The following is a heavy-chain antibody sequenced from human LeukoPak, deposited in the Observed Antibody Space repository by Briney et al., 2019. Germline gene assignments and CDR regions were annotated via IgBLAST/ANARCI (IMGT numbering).Heavy chain of an antibody. D-gene: IGHD4-11*01. V-gene: IGHV3-30-3*01. CDR1: GFTFSSYA. J-gene: IGHJ3*01. CDR3: ARRWQSNQGDAYDF. CDR2: ISYDGSNK. Sequence: PGGSLRLSCAASGFTFSSYAMHWVRQAPGKGLEWVAVISYDGSNKYYADSVKGRFTTSRDNSKNTLYLQMNSLRAEDTAVYYCARRWQSNQGDAYDFWGQGTMVTVSS.